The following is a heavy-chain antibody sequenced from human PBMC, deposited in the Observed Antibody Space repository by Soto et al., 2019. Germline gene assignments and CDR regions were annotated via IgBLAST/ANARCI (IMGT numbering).Heavy chain of an antibody. V-gene: IGHV1-69*12. CDR1: GGTFSSYA. CDR3: ARDRGPSSGYYPYWFDP. CDR2: IIPIFGTA. D-gene: IGHD3-22*01. Sequence: QVQLVQSGAEVKKPGSSVKVSCKASGGTFSSYAITWVRQAPGQGLEWMGGIIPIFGTANYAQKFQARVTITADESKSTAYMGVSRLRSEDTAVYYCARDRGPSSGYYPYWFDPWGQGTLVTVSS. J-gene: IGHJ5*02.